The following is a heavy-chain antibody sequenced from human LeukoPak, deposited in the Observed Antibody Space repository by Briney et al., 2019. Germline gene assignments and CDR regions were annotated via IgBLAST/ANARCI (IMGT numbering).Heavy chain of an antibody. CDR1: GYTFTSYV. CDR2: MNPNSGNT. D-gene: IGHD1-20*01. J-gene: IGHJ4*02. Sequence: ASVKVSCKASGYTFTSYVINWVRQATGQGLEWMGWMNPNSGNTGYAQKFQGRVTMTRNTSISTAYMELSSLRSEDTAVYYCARVGSITGTKGFFGYWGQGTLVTVSS. V-gene: IGHV1-8*01. CDR3: ARVGSITGTKGFFGY.